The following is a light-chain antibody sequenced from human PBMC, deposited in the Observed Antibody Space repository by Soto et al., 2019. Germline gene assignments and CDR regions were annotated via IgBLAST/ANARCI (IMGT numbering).Light chain of an antibody. CDR3: QSFDSRLSSPV. CDR1: SSNIGSPFD. Sequence: QSVLTQPPSVSGAPGQRVTISCTGNSSNIGSPFDVHWYQHLPGTAPRLLIYANNNRPSGVPDRFSGSKSGTSASLAITGLQGDDEADYYCQSFDSRLSSPVFGGGTKLTVL. J-gene: IGLJ2*01. V-gene: IGLV1-40*01. CDR2: ANN.